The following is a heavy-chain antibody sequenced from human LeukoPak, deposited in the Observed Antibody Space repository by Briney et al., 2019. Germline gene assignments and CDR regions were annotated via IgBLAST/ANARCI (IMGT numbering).Heavy chain of an antibody. CDR2: INPHSGDT. D-gene: IGHD3-16*01. J-gene: IGHJ4*02. V-gene: IGHV1-2*02. Sequence: ASVKVSCKASGGTFSSYAISWVRQAPGQGLEWMGWINPHSGDTIFTQNFQGRVTLTRDKSINTAYMELTSLRSDDTAVYYCARGVTYDYTVVDYWGQGTLVTVSS. CDR3: ARGVTYDYTVVDY. CDR1: GGTFSSYA.